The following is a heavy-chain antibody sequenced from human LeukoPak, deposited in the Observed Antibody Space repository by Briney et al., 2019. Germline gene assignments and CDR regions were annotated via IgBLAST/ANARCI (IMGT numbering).Heavy chain of an antibody. D-gene: IGHD6-13*01. CDR3: AREVSSSWSGYYFYYMDV. Sequence: PSETLSLTCTVSGGPISTYYWSWIRQPAGKGLEWIGRMYTSGSTNYNPSLKSRVTMSVDTSKNQFSLRLSSVTAADTAVYYCAREVSSSWSGYYFYYMDVWGKGTTVTVSS. CDR2: MYTSGST. V-gene: IGHV4-4*07. CDR1: GGPISTYY. J-gene: IGHJ6*03.